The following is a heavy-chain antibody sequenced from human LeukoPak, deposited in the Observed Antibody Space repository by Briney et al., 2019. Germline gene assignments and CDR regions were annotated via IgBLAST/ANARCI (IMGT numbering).Heavy chain of an antibody. CDR1: GYTFTSYT. J-gene: IGHJ4*02. D-gene: IGHD2-2*02. CDR3: ARARYCSSSSCYIFDY. V-gene: IGHV1-18*01. Sequence: ASVKVSCKASGYTFTSYTINWVRQAPGQGLEWMGWISAYNGNANYAQKPQGRVTMTTDTSTSTAYMDLRSLRSDDTAVYYCARARYCSSSSCYIFDYWGQGTLVTVSS. CDR2: ISAYNGNA.